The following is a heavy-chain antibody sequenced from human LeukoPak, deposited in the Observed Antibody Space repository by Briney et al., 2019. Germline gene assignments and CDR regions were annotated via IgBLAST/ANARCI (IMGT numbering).Heavy chain of an antibody. D-gene: IGHD6-13*01. CDR3: AKEVIAAAGTQSDY. CDR2: INSDGSST. J-gene: IGHJ4*02. Sequence: PGGSLRLSCAASGFTFSSYWMHWVRQAPGKGLVWVSRINSDGSSTSYADSVRGRFTISRDNAKNTLYLQMNSLRAEDTAVYYCAKEVIAAAGTQSDYWGQGTLVTVSS. CDR1: GFTFSSYW. V-gene: IGHV3-74*01.